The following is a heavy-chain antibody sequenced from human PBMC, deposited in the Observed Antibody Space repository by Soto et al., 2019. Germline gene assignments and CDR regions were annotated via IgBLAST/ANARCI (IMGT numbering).Heavy chain of an antibody. CDR1: GGSFSGYY. J-gene: IGHJ4*02. D-gene: IGHD5-18*01. V-gene: IGHV4-34*01. Sequence: SETLSLTCAVYGGSFSGYYWSWIRQPPGKWLEWIGEINHSGSTNYNPSLKSRVTISVDTSKNQFSLKLSSVTAAATAVYYCARGRRGYSYGSGMYYFDYWGQGXLVTVYS. CDR3: ARGRRGYSYGSGMYYFDY. CDR2: INHSGST.